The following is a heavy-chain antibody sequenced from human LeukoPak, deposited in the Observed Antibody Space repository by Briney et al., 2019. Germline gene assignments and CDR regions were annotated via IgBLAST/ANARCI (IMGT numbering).Heavy chain of an antibody. Sequence: SGTLSLTCAVSGGSISSSNWWSWVRQPPGKGLEWIGEMYHSGSTNYNPSLNSRVTILVDKSKNQFSLKVSSVTAADTAVYYCARTSAYYGILTGYLYFFDYWGQGTLVTVSS. CDR2: MYHSGST. CDR3: ARTSAYYGILTGYLYFFDY. D-gene: IGHD3-9*01. V-gene: IGHV4-4*02. CDR1: GGSISSSNW. J-gene: IGHJ4*02.